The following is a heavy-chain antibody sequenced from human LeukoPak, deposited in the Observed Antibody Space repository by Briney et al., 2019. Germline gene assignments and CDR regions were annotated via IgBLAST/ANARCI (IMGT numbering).Heavy chain of an antibody. Sequence: SETLSLTCTVSGVSISSSYSYWGWIRQPPGMGLEWIGSIYYTGNTYYNPSLKSRVTISVDTSKNQFSLKLSSVTAADTAVYYCSRAAIRGVHERRPRPFDYWGQGTLVTVSS. V-gene: IGHV4-39*07. D-gene: IGHD3-10*01. CDR3: SRAAIRGVHERRPRPFDY. CDR2: IYYTGNT. J-gene: IGHJ4*02. CDR1: GVSISSSYSY.